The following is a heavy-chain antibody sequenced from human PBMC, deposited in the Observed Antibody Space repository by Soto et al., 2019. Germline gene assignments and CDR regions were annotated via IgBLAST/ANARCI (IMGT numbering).Heavy chain of an antibody. V-gene: IGHV3-30*18. Sequence: GGSLRLSCAASGFTFSSYGMHWVRQAPGKGLEWVAVISYDGSNKYYADSVKGRFTISRDNSKNTLYLQMNSLRAEDTAVYYCAKRRRRCSTTNCRGGFDYWGQRTLVTVSS. J-gene: IGHJ4*02. D-gene: IGHD2-2*01. CDR1: GFTFSSYG. CDR3: AKRRRRCSTTNCRGGFDY. CDR2: ISYDGSNK.